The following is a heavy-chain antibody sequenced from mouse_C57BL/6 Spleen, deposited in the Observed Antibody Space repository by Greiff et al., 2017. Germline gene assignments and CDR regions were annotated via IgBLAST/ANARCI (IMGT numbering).Heavy chain of an antibody. CDR2: ISYDGSN. CDR3: ASRGWYFDV. V-gene: IGHV3-6*01. CDR1: GYSITSGYY. J-gene: IGHJ1*03. Sequence: EVKLVESGPGLVKPSQSLSLTCSVTGYSITSGYYWNWIRQFPGNKLEWMGYISYDGSNNYNPSLKNRISITRDTSKNQFFLKLNSVTTEDTATYYCASRGWYFDVWGTGTTVTVSS.